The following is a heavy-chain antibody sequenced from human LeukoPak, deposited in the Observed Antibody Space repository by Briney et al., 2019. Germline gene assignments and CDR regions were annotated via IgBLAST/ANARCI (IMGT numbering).Heavy chain of an antibody. CDR1: GFTFNKAW. D-gene: IGHD2-2*01. V-gene: IGHV3-15*01. J-gene: IGHJ4*02. CDR2: IKENSVGGTT. Sequence: SGGSLRLSCVASGFTFNKAWISWARQAPGKGLEWVGRIKENSVGGTTDYAAPVKGRFTISRDDSRNTIYLEMNSLRTEDTAVYYCTAGLGRTNYDSWGQGTLVTVSS. CDR3: TAGLGRTNYDS.